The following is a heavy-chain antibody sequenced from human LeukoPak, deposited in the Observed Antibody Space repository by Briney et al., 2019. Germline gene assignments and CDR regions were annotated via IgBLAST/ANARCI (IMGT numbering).Heavy chain of an antibody. CDR3: ARPEVGAPY. V-gene: IGHV3-7*05. Sequence: GGSLRLSCAASGFTFSSYWMSCVRQAPGEGLEWVANINQDGSGKYYVDSVKGRFTISRDNAKNSLYLQMNTLRAEDTAVYYCARPEVGAPYWGQGTLVTVSS. J-gene: IGHJ4*02. CDR2: INQDGSGK. D-gene: IGHD1-26*01. CDR1: GFTFSSYW.